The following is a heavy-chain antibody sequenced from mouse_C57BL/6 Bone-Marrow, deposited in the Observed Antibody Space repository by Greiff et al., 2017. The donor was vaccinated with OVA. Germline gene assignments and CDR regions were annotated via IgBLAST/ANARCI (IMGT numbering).Heavy chain of an antibody. CDR1: GYTFTSYW. Sequence: QVHVKQPGAELVKPGASVKLSCKASGYTFTSYWMHWVKQRPGQGLEWIGMIHPNSGSTNYNEKFKSKATLTVDKSSSTAYMQLSSLTSEDSAVYYCARGVTPAWFAYWGQGTLVTVSA. J-gene: IGHJ3*01. V-gene: IGHV1-64*01. CDR2: IHPNSGST. D-gene: IGHD2-2*01. CDR3: ARGVTPAWFAY.